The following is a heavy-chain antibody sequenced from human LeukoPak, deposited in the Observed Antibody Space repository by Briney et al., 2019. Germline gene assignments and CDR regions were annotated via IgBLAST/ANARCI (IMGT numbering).Heavy chain of an antibody. CDR1: GGSFSGYY. CDR3: ARGPRAAAGMRYFDY. D-gene: IGHD6-13*01. J-gene: IGHJ4*02. CDR2: INHSGST. V-gene: IGHV4-34*01. Sequence: WETLSLTCAVYGGSFSGYYWSWIRQPPGKGLEWIGEINHSGSTNYNPSLKSRVTISVDTSKNQFSLKVRSVTAADTAVYYCARGPRAAAGMRYFDYWGQGTLVTVSS.